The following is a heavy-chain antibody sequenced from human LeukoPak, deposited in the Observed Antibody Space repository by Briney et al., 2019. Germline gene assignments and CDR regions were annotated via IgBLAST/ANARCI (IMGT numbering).Heavy chain of an antibody. Sequence: ASVKVSCKTSGYIFTQYGISWIRQAPGQGLEWMAWISTYNGNANYAQKFQGRVSMTTDTSTSTAYMELRSLRTDDTAFYYCARGTGYNFYYMDVWGQGTTVIVSS. CDR2: ISTYNGNA. CDR1: GYIFTQYG. V-gene: IGHV1-18*01. CDR3: ARGTGYNFYYMDV. J-gene: IGHJ6*03. D-gene: IGHD3/OR15-3a*01.